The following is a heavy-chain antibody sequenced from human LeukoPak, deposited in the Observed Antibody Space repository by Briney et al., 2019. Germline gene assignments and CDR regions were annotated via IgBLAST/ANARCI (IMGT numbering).Heavy chain of an antibody. Sequence: PGGSLRLSCAASGFTVSSNYMSWVPQAPGKGLEWVSVIYSGGSTYYADSVKGRFTISRDYSKNTLYLQMNSLRAEDTAVYYCARAGWIQLWSYFDYWGQGTLVTVSS. V-gene: IGHV3-53*01. CDR3: ARAGWIQLWSYFDY. CDR1: GFTVSSNY. D-gene: IGHD5-18*01. CDR2: IYSGGST. J-gene: IGHJ4*02.